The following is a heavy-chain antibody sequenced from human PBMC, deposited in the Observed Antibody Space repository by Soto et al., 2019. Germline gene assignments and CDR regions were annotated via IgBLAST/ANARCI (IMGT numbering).Heavy chain of an antibody. J-gene: IGHJ3*01. CDR1: GVCINSGSYY. V-gene: IGHV4-31*03. CDR3: ARAILRAVYAFEF. Sequence: PSETLSLTCTLWGVCINSGSYYWTWVRQDPRKGLEWIGYIYYNGNTYFSPSLKSRLTMSIHTSKNQFSLKLSSVTAAATAMYYCARAILRAVYAFEFWGQGTMVTVSS. CDR2: IYYNGNT. D-gene: IGHD3-10*02.